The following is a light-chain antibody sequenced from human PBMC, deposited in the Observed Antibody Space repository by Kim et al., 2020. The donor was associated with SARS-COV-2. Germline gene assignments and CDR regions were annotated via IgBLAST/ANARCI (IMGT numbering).Light chain of an antibody. CDR1: QGISSY. J-gene: IGKJ5*01. Sequence: ASVGDRVTITCRASQGISSYLAWYQQKPGKAPNLLIYTASTLQSGVPSRFNGSGSGTEFTLTISSLQPEDFATYYCQQLNTYPLTFGQGTRLEIK. V-gene: IGKV1-9*01. CDR2: TAS. CDR3: QQLNTYPLT.